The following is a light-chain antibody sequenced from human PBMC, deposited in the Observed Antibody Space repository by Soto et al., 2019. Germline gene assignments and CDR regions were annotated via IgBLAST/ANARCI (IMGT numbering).Light chain of an antibody. Sequence: DIVLTQSPDSLALSMGEKDTITCKYSQRLLYSPNNKNYLDWYQQKPGQPPKLLIYWASTRESGVPDRLSGSGCGTDFTLIISRLQAEDVAVYYCYQQSDSPFTFGQGTKLDIK. CDR1: QRLLYSPNNKNY. J-gene: IGKJ1*01. V-gene: IGKV4-1*01. CDR2: WAS. CDR3: YQQSDSPFT.